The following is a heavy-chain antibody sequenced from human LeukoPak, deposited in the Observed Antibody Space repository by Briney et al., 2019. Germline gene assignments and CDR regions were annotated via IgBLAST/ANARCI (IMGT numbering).Heavy chain of an antibody. CDR1: GFTFSSYS. Sequence: PGGSLRLSCAASGFTFSSYSMNWVRQAPGKGLEWVSSISSSSYIYYADSVKGRFTISRDNAKNSLYLQMNSLRAEDTAVYYCARDIVASRIYYYYYGMDVWGQGTTVTVSS. J-gene: IGHJ6*02. D-gene: IGHD3-16*02. CDR3: ARDIVASRIYYYYYGMDV. CDR2: ISSSSYI. V-gene: IGHV3-21*01.